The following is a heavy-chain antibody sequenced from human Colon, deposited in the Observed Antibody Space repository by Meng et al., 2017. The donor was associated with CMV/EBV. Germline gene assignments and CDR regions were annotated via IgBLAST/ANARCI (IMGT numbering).Heavy chain of an antibody. CDR3: ATGPIVLVSGAIPRFDY. V-gene: IGHV4-59*01. J-gene: IGHJ4*02. D-gene: IGHD2-2*02. CDR2: IYYTGRT. Sequence: SETLSLTCNVSSGSMYSNYWSWIRQPPGKGPEWIGYIYYTGRTNYNPSLKSRVTVSIDTSKNQFSLNLRSVTAADTAVYYCATGPIVLVSGAIPRFDYWGRGSLVTVS. CDR1: SGSMYSNY.